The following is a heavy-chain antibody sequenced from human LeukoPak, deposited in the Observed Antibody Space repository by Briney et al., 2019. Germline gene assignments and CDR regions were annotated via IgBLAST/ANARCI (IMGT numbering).Heavy chain of an antibody. V-gene: IGHV3-7*03. CDR3: ASQTSAKGFDY. D-gene: IGHD2-2*01. CDR1: GLTFSTYW. CDR2: IKSDGSEK. Sequence: GGSLRLSCAASGLTFSTYWMSWARQAPGKGLEWVANIKSDGSEKNFVDSVRGQFTISRDNAKNSLYLQMNSLRAEDTAVYYCASQTSAKGFDYWGQGTLVTVSS. J-gene: IGHJ4*02.